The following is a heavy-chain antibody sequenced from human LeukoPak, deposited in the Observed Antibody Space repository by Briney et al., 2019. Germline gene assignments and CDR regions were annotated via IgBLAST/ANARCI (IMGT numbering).Heavy chain of an antibody. D-gene: IGHD5-18*01. CDR2: INYSGST. J-gene: IGHJ6*04. Sequence: SEALPLTCAVHGGHLRGYHWTRSPQTTAKGVGWIGEINYSGSTNYNPSLKSRVTISLDTSHNQFSPELTAVTPPGTALYCCARGPMLNPPSGYSYGYRGVGMDVWGKGTTVTVSS. V-gene: IGHV4-34*01. CDR3: ARGPMLNPPSGYSYGYRGVGMDV. CDR1: GGHLRGYH.